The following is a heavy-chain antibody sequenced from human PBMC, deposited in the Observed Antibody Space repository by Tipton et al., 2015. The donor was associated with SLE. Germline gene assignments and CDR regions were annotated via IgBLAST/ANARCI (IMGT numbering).Heavy chain of an antibody. CDR1: GGSFSGYH. Sequence: TLSLTCAVYGGSFSGYHWLWFRPPPGQGLVWIGEMADTGSPNYNPSPQSRVTISLDTSNSQFSHILKSLTAADTAVYYCARGPFQRWPPGAYWGQGTLVTVSS. J-gene: IGHJ4*02. CDR2: MADTGSP. D-gene: IGHD6-19*01. CDR3: ARGPFQRWPPGAY. V-gene: IGHV4-34*01.